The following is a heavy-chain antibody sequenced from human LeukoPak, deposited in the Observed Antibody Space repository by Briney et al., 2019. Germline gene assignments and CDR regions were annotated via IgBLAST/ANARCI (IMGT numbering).Heavy chain of an antibody. CDR3: PRDGPATVYLIAVAGTPDY. D-gene: IGHD6-19*01. V-gene: IGHV3-7*01. CDR1: GFTFSSYW. Sequence: GSLRLSCAASGFTFSSYWMSWVRQAPGKGLEWVANIKQDGSEKYYVDSVKGRFTISRDNAKNSLYLQMNSLRAEDTAVYYCPRDGPATVYLIAVAGTPDYWGQGTLVTVSS. J-gene: IGHJ4*02. CDR2: IKQDGSEK.